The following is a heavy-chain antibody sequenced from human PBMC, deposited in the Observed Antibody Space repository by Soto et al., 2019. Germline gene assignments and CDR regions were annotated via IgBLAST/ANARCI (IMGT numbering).Heavy chain of an antibody. CDR1: GFIFNNYA. Sequence: EAQLLESGGGLVQPGGSLRLSCSASGFIFNNYAMSWVRQAPGKGLEWVSGITGYGATTYYAESVKGRFTISRDNSKNTLYLQMSTLTAEDTAVYYCARDPLLYDSDCYPNWFGPWGQGTLVTVSS. J-gene: IGHJ5*02. D-gene: IGHD2-21*02. V-gene: IGHV3-23*01. CDR2: ITGYGATT. CDR3: ARDPLLYDSDCYPNWFGP.